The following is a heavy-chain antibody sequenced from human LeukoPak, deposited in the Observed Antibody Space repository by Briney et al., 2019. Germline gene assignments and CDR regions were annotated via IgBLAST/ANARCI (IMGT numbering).Heavy chain of an antibody. J-gene: IGHJ4*02. Sequence: GGSLRLSCAASGFTFDDYAMHWVRQAPGKGLEWVSGISWNSGSIGYADSVKGRFTISRDNAKNSLYLQMNSLRAEDTALYYCAKDKRRDILTGYRDYWGQGTLVTVSS. CDR2: ISWNSGSI. CDR1: GFTFDDYA. D-gene: IGHD3-9*01. CDR3: AKDKRRDILTGYRDY. V-gene: IGHV3-9*01.